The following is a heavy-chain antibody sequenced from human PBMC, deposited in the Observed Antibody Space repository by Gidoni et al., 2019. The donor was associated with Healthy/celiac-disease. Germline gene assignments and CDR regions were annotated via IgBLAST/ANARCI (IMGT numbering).Heavy chain of an antibody. V-gene: IGHV3-30-3*01. D-gene: IGHD2-15*01. CDR3: EPLLDGGYCSGGSCYSAVRFDY. CDR2: ISYDGSNR. Sequence: QVQLVESGGGVVQPGRSLRLSCAASGFPFSSYAMHWVRQAPGKGLEWVAVISYDGSNRYYADSVKGRFTISRDNSKNTLYLQMNSLRAEDTAVYYCEPLLDGGYCSGGSCYSAVRFDYWGQGTLVTVSS. J-gene: IGHJ4*02. CDR1: GFPFSSYA.